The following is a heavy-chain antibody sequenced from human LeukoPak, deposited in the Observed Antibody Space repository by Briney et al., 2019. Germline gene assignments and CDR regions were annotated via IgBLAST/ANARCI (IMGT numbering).Heavy chain of an antibody. D-gene: IGHD5-12*01. CDR2: ISSNGGST. V-gene: IGHV3-64*01. CDR1: GFTFSSYA. J-gene: IGHJ5*02. CDR3: ARALNPFNRYSGYDPNSYNWFDP. Sequence: GGSLRLSCAASGFTFSSYAMHWVRQAPGKGLEYVSAISSNGGSTYYANSVKGRFTISRDNSKNTLYLQMGSLRAGDMAVYYCARALNPFNRYSGYDPNSYNWFDPWGQGTLVTVSS.